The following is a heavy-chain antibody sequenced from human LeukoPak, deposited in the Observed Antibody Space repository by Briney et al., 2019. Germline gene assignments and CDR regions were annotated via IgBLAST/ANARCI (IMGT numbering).Heavy chain of an antibody. CDR2: IYYSGST. D-gene: IGHD2-2*01. J-gene: IGHJ6*03. V-gene: IGHV4-39*07. Sequence: PSETLSLTCTVSGGSISSSSYYWGWIRQPPGKGLEWIGSIYYSGSTYCNPSLKSRVTISVDTSKNQFSLKLSSVTAADTAVYYCARGVVPAAQASVYYYYYMDVWGKGTTVTVSS. CDR1: GGSISSSSYY. CDR3: ARGVVPAAQASVYYYYYMDV.